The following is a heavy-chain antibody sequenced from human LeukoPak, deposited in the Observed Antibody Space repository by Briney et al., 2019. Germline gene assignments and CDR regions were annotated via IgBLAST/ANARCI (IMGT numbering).Heavy chain of an antibody. V-gene: IGHV3-48*03. Sequence: GGSLRLSCAASGFTFSSSEMNWVRQAPGKGLEWISYISSSGRTIYYADSMKGRFTISRDNAENSLYLQMNSLRAEDTAVYYCARGLYVTFDIWGQGTMVTVSS. CDR3: ARGLYVTFDI. CDR1: GFTFSSSE. CDR2: ISSSGRTI. J-gene: IGHJ3*02. D-gene: IGHD2-8*01.